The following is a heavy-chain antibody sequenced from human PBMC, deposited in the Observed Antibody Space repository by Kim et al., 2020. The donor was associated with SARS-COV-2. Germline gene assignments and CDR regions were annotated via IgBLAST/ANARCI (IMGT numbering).Heavy chain of an antibody. Sequence: GGSLRLSCAASGFTFSRYAMSWVRQAPGKGLQWVSSISGSGSVTYYVDSLKGRFTISRDNSKNTLFLQMNSLRAEDTAVYYCASVLTGHFDYWGQGTLVTVSS. J-gene: IGHJ4*02. D-gene: IGHD3-9*01. CDR2: ISGSGSVT. V-gene: IGHV3-23*01. CDR3: ASVLTGHFDY. CDR1: GFTFSRYA.